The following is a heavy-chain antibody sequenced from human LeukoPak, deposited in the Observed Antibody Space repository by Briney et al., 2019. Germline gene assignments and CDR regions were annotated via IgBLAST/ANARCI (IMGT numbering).Heavy chain of an antibody. CDR1: GYSFTSFY. CDR2: IHPSGGNT. J-gene: IGHJ4*02. Sequence: ASVKVSCKASGYSFTSFYMHWVRQAPGQGLEWMGIIHPSGGNTSYAQRFQGRVTMTRDTATSTVYMELSSLRSEDTAVYCCATHTVTYDGKYFDHWGQGTLVTVSS. D-gene: IGHD4-17*01. CDR3: ATHTVTYDGKYFDH. V-gene: IGHV1-46*01.